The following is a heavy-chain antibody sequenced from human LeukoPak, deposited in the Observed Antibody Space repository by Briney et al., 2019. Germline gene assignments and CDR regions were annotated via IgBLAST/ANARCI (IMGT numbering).Heavy chain of an antibody. CDR1: GFTFSNYG. Sequence: GGSLRLSCAASGFTFSNYGMHWVRQAPGKGLEWVAVIWYEGSNKYYADSVKGRFTISRDNSKNTLYMQMNSLRVEDTAVYYCATALRGGDYEDYWGQGTLVTVSS. J-gene: IGHJ4*02. V-gene: IGHV3-33*01. CDR2: IWYEGSNK. CDR3: ATALRGGDYEDY. D-gene: IGHD4-17*01.